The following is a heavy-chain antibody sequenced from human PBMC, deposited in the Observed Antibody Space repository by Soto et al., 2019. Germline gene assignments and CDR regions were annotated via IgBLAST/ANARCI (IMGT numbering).Heavy chain of an antibody. CDR2: SRDKPQGYST. J-gene: IGHJ4*02. V-gene: IGHV3-72*01. Sequence: XGSLRVPLPGSGFTLGDHDIDWVRQAPGKGLVWVGLSRDKPQGYSTAYAAALKGRFTTSRDESKNSAYLQTNSLKKEDTPVYYCVSATYLSASSGYTRCLDDWGQGTLVTVSS. CDR1: GFTLGDHD. D-gene: IGHD3-22*01. CDR3: VSATYLSASSGYTRCLDD.